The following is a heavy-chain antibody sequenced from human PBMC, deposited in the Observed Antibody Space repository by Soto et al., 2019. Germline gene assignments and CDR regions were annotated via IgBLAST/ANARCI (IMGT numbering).Heavy chain of an antibody. D-gene: IGHD6-13*01. CDR3: AKRPLTAAGFDY. CDR1: GFTFSNYA. J-gene: IGHJ4*02. CDR2: ITGSGGGT. V-gene: IGHV3-23*01. Sequence: EVQLLESGGGLVQPGGSLRLSCAASGFTFSNYAMTWVRQSPGKRLEWVSVITGSGGGTYFVDSVKGRFTISGDNAKNTVYLQMNSLRAEDTAVYYCAKRPLTAAGFDYWGQGTLVTVSS.